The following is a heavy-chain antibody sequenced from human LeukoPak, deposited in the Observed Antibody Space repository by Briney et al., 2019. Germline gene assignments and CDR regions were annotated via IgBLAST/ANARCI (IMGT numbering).Heavy chain of an antibody. J-gene: IGHJ4*02. CDR2: INPSGGST. V-gene: IGHV1-46*01. Sequence: SVKVSCKASGYSFTSYYMHWLRQAPAQEREWMGIINPSGGSTSYAQKFQGRVTMTRDTSTSTVYMELSSLRSEDTAVYYCARTPVDLATDYFDYWGQGTPVTVSS. D-gene: IGHD5-24*01. CDR3: ARTPVDLATDYFDY. CDR1: GYSFTSYY.